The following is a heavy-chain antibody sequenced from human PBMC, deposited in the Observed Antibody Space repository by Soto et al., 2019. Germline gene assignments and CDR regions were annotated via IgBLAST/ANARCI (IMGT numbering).Heavy chain of an antibody. D-gene: IGHD2-21*01. CDR1: GGSLSSCNW. CDR2: IYRYGST. V-gene: IGHV4-4*02. CDR3: SGGGRPGQIDWFDP. J-gene: IGHJ5*02. Sequence: QVQLQESGPRLVKPSGTLSLTCAVYGGSLSSCNWWSWVRQPPGKGLEWIGEIYRYGSTSYNPSLKGRVPIGVDKPKNQFSLKVPSLTAGDTAFFFCSGGGRPGQIDWFDPWGQGILVTVSS.